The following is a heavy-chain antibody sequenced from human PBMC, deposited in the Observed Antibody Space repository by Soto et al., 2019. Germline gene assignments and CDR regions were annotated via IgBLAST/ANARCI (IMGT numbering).Heavy chain of an antibody. CDR2: INSDGSST. CDR3: ARAGSYRHDY. D-gene: IGHD1-26*01. J-gene: IGHJ4*02. V-gene: IGHV3-74*01. Sequence: EVQLVESGGGLVQPGGSLRLSCEGSGFTFSSYWMHWVRQAPGKGLVWVSRINSDGSSTSYADSVKGRFTISRDNAKNTLYLQMNSLSAEDTAGYYCARAGSYRHDYWGQGTLVTVSS. CDR1: GFTFSSYW.